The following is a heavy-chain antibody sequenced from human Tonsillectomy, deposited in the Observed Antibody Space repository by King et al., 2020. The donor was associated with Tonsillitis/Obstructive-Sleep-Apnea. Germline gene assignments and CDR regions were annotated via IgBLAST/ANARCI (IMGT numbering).Heavy chain of an antibody. J-gene: IGHJ3*02. D-gene: IGHD2-21*02. CDR2: IDPSDSYT. CDR1: GYSFTSYW. Sequence: EVQLVQSGAEVKKPGESLRISCKGSGYSFTSYWISWVRQMPGKGLEWMGRIDPSDSYTNYSPSFQGHVTISADKSISTAYLQWSSLKASDTAMYYCARPSRGGDCYSPDAFDIWGQGTMVTVSS. CDR3: ARPSRGGDCYSPDAFDI. V-gene: IGHV5-10-1*03.